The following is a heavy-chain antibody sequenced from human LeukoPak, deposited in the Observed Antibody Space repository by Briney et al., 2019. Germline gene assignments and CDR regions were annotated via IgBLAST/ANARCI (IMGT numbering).Heavy chain of an antibody. CDR1: GYSISSGYY. D-gene: IGHD3-22*01. J-gene: IGHJ4*02. V-gene: IGHV4-38-2*02. CDR3: ARHSSYYYDFDY. CDR2: IYYSGST. Sequence: SETLSLTCTVSGYSISSGYYWGWIRQPPGKGLEWIGSIYYSGSTYYNPSLKSRVTISVDTSKNQFSLKLSSVTAADTAVYYCARHSSYYYDFDYWGQGTLVTVSS.